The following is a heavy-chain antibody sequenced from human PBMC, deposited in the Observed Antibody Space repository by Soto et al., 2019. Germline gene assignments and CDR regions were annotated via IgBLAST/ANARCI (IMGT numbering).Heavy chain of an antibody. D-gene: IGHD1-1*01. CDR3: AREDHNHRSYYDYGRDV. J-gene: IGHJ6*02. CDR1: GGTFSSYA. Sequence: QVQLVQSGAEVKKPGSSVTVSCKASGGTFSSYAISWVRQAPGQGLEWMGGIIPIFGTANYAQKFHGRVTITSDESTSTAYMELRSLRSEDTAVYYWAREDHNHRSYYDYGRDVWGQGTTFTFSS. CDR2: IIPIFGTA. V-gene: IGHV1-69*01.